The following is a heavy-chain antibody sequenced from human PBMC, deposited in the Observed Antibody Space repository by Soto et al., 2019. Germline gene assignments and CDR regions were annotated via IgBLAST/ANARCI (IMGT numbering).Heavy chain of an antibody. CDR2: SIGPSGNT. D-gene: IGHD5-12*01. Sequence: EVQLLESGGDLVKPGGSLRLVCAASGFTFSNYCMSWVRQAPGQGLEWVSSIGPSGNTYYSDAVKGRFTISRDISKNTHFLQMDSVRAEDTATYYCAKLIRDAYDNVMDVWGQGTTVTVSS. J-gene: IGHJ6*02. V-gene: IGHV3-23*01. CDR3: AKLIRDAYDNVMDV. CDR1: GFTFSNYC.